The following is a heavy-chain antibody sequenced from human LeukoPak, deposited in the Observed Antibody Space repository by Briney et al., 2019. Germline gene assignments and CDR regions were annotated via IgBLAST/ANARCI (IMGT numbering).Heavy chain of an antibody. CDR3: ARGRKIYSNSDFDY. V-gene: IGHV3-21*04. Sequence: GTSLRLSCAASGFTFNSYGMNWVRQAPGKGLEWVSSISSSSIYIYYADSLKGRFTISRDNAKNSLYLQMNSLRAEDTALYYCARGRKIYSNSDFDYWGQGTLVTVSS. J-gene: IGHJ4*02. D-gene: IGHD4-11*01. CDR1: GFTFNSYG. CDR2: ISSSSIYI.